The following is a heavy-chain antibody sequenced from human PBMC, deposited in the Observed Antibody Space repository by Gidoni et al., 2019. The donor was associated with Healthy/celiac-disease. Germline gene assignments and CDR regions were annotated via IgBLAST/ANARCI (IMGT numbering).Heavy chain of an antibody. CDR2: SSSSSSYI. D-gene: IGHD5-18*01. CDR1: GFTFSSYS. V-gene: IGHV3-21*01. J-gene: IGHJ5*02. Sequence: EVQLVESGGGLVKPGGSLRLSCAASGFTFSSYSMNWVRQAPGKGLEWVSASSSSSSYIYYADSVKGRFTISRDNAKNSLYLQMNSLRAEDTAVYYCARDRGYSYGDEELGSWGQGTLVTVSS. CDR3: ARDRGYSYGDEELGS.